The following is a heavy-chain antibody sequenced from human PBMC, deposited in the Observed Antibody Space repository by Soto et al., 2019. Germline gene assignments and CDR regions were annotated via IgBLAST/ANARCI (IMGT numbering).Heavy chain of an antibody. D-gene: IGHD6-13*01. CDR3: AKDSSISRRQRQLDL. J-gene: IGHJ5*02. CDR1: GFTFSSYA. V-gene: IGHV3-23*01. CDR2: ISGSGGST. Sequence: GGSLRLSCAASGFTFSSYAMSWVRQAPGKGLEWVSAISGSGGSTYYADSVKGRFTISRDNSKNTLYLQMNSLRAEDTAVYYCAKDSSISRRQRQLDLRGKGLLVTLSS.